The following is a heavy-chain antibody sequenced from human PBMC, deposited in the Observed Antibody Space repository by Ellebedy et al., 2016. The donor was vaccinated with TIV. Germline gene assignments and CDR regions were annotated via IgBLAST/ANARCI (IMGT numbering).Heavy chain of an antibody. CDR2: ISSSGGTI. J-gene: IGHJ4*02. V-gene: IGHV3-48*03. CDR1: GFTFSSSD. Sequence: GGSLRLSCAASGFTFSSSDMNWVRQAPGKGLEWVSYISSSGGTIYYADSVQGRFTISRDNAKNSLYLQMNSLRAEDTAVYYCARGEWELSFDYWGQGTLVTVSS. CDR3: ARGEWELSFDY. D-gene: IGHD1-26*01.